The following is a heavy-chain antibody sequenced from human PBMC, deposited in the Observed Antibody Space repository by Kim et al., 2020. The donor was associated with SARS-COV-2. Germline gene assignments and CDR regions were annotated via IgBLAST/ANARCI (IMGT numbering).Heavy chain of an antibody. D-gene: IGHD1-7*01. Sequence: GGSLRLSCAASGFTFSNAWMSWVRQAPGKGLEWVGRIKSKTDGGTTDYAAPVKGRFTISRDDSKNTLYLQMNSLKTEDTAVYYCTTDPVNWNYVPLFPFDYWGQGTLVTVSS. CDR3: TTDPVNWNYVPLFPFDY. CDR1: GFTFSNAW. J-gene: IGHJ4*02. V-gene: IGHV3-15*01. CDR2: IKSKTDGGTT.